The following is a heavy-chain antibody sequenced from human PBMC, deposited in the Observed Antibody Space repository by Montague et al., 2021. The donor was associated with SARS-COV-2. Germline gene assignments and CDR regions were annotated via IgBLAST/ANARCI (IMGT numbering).Heavy chain of an antibody. CDR3: ARGVVAARPVLGGPYYYYYMDV. Sequence: SLRLSCAASGFTFSSYDMPWVRQAPGNGLEWASAIGTAGDTYYSGSVKGRFTITTENANNSLYLQMISLRAGDTAVYYCARGVVAARPVLGGPYYYYYMDVWGQGTTVTVSS. CDR1: GFTFSSYD. D-gene: IGHD6-6*01. CDR2: IGTAGDT. J-gene: IGHJ6*03. V-gene: IGHV3-13*04.